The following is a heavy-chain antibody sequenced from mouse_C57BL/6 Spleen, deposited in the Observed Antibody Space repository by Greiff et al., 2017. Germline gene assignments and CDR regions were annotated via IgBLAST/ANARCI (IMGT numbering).Heavy chain of an antibody. CDR2: INYDGSST. CDR3: TREGTTGYFDV. D-gene: IGHD1-1*01. V-gene: IGHV5-16*01. J-gene: IGHJ1*03. CDR1: GFTFSDYY. Sequence: EVHLVESEGGLVQPGSSMKLSCTASGFTFSDYYMAWVRQVPEKGLEWVANINYDGSSTYYLDSLKSRFIISRDNAKNILYLQMSSLKSEDTATYYGTREGTTGYFDVWGTGTTVTVSS.